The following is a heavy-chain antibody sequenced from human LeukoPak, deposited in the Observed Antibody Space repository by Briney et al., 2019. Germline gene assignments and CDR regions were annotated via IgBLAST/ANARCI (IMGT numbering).Heavy chain of an antibody. Sequence: ASVKVSCKASGYTFTSYYMHWVRQAPGQGLEWMGIINPSGGSTSYAQKLQGRVTMTTETSTSTAYMELRSLRSDDTAVYYCARGPHSIRTRYFDYWGQGTLVTVSS. V-gene: IGHV1-46*01. CDR1: GYTFTSYY. CDR2: INPSGGST. CDR3: ARGPHSIRTRYFDY. D-gene: IGHD3/OR15-3a*01. J-gene: IGHJ4*02.